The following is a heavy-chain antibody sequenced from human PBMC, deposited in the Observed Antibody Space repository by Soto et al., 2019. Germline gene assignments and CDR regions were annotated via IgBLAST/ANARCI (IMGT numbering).Heavy chain of an antibody. CDR1: GFTFSSYS. CDR3: ASPHLGAPDAFDI. D-gene: IGHD3-16*01. CDR2: ISSSSSYI. J-gene: IGHJ3*02. Sequence: GGSLRLSCAASGFTFSSYSMNWVRQAPGKGLEWVSSISSSSSYIYYADSVKGRFAISRDNAKNSLYLQMNSLRAEDTAVYYCASPHLGAPDAFDIWGQGTMVTVSS. V-gene: IGHV3-21*01.